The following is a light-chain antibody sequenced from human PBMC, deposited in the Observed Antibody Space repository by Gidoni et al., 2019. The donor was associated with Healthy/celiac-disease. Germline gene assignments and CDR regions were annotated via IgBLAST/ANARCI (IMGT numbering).Light chain of an antibody. Sequence: DIQMTQSPSSLSASVGDRVTITCQASQDISNYLNWYQQKPGKAPKLLIYDASNLETGVPSRFIGSGSGTDFTFTISSLQPEDIATYYCQQYDTLPLTFGGGTKVEFK. CDR3: QQYDTLPLT. V-gene: IGKV1-33*01. J-gene: IGKJ4*01. CDR1: QDISNY. CDR2: DAS.